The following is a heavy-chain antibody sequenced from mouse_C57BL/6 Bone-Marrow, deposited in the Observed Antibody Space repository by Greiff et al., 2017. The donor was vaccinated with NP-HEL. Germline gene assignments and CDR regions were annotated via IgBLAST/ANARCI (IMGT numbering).Heavy chain of an antibody. CDR3: FVPYYGSSPLYAMDY. J-gene: IGHJ4*01. V-gene: IGHV1-7*01. D-gene: IGHD1-1*01. CDR2: INPSSGYT. CDR1: GYTFTSYW. Sequence: QVHVKQSGAELAKPGASVKLSCKTSGYTFTSYWMHWVKQRPGQGLEWIGYINPSSGYTKYNQKFKDKATLTADKSSSTAYMQLSSLTYEDSAVYYCFVPYYGSSPLYAMDYWGQGTSVTVSS.